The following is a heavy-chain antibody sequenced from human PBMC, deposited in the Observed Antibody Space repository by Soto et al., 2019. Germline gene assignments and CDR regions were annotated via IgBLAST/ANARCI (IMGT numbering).Heavy chain of an antibody. CDR1: GYTFTSYD. CDR3: ERERSYGHDY. J-gene: IGHJ4*02. D-gene: IGHD5-18*01. V-gene: IGHV1-8*01. CDR2: INPNSGNT. Sequence: QVQLVQSGAEVKKPGASVKVSCKASGYTFTSYDINWVRQATGQGLEWMGWINPNSGNTDDAQKFQGRVTMTRNTSISTAYMELSSPRAEDTALYYWERERSYGHDYWGQGTLVTVSS.